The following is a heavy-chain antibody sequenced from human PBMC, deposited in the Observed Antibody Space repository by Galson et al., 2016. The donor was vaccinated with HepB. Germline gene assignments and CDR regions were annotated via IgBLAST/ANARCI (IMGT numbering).Heavy chain of an antibody. V-gene: IGHV1-8*01. D-gene: IGHD5-24*01. Sequence: SVKVSCKASGYTFTSLDINWVRQAPGQGLEWMGWMNPNRGNTAYARKFQGRVTMTRNTSISTAYMELSSLRSDDTAVYYCARMAGYWGQGTLVTVSS. CDR2: MNPNRGNT. J-gene: IGHJ4*02. CDR3: ARMAGY. CDR1: GYTFTSLD.